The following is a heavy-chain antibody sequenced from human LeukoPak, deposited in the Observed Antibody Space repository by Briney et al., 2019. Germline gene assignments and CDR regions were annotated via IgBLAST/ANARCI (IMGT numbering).Heavy chain of an antibody. V-gene: IGHV4-34*01. CDR3: ATYSTGFDI. CDR2: INHRGST. CDR1: GVSFSDYY. D-gene: IGHD6-19*01. J-gene: IGHJ3*02. Sequence: SGTLSLTCAVYGVSFSDYYWTWIRQPPGKGLEWIGEINHRGSTHYNPSLKSRVTISVDTSKKQFSLKLGSVTVADTAVYYCATYSTGFDIWGQGTVVTVSS.